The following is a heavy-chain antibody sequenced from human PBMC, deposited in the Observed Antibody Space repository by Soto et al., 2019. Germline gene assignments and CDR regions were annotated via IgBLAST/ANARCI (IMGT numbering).Heavy chain of an antibody. Sequence: RLPCAASPFVNSNATQSHARKGPGKGREWVGRIKSKTDGGTTDYAAPVKGRFTSSRDDSKSTLYLQMNSLKTEYTAVYYCTTDDPINRYRGHGT. J-gene: IGHJ4*01. V-gene: IGHV3-15*01. CDR1: PFVNSNAT. CDR2: IKSKTDGGTT. CDR3: TTDDPINRY.